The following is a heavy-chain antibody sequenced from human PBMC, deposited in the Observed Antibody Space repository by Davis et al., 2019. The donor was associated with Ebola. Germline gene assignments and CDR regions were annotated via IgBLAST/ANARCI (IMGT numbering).Heavy chain of an antibody. V-gene: IGHV1-46*01. J-gene: IGHJ3*02. CDR1: GGTFTSYY. CDR3: ARGDGIVVVPAAINAFDI. CDR2: INPSGGST. D-gene: IGHD2-2*02. Sequence: ASVKVSCKASGGTFTSYYMHWVRQAPGQGLEWMGIINPSGGSTSYAQKFQGRVTMTRDTSTSTVYMELSSLRSEDTAVYYCARGDGIVVVPAAINAFDIWGQGTMVTVSS.